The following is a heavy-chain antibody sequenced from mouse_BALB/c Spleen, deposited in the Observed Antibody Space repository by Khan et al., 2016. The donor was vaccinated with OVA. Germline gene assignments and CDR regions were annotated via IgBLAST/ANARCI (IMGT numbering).Heavy chain of an antibody. J-gene: IGHJ4*01. CDR3: ATYYRYVMDY. V-gene: IGHV2-2*01. CDR1: GFSLINYD. CDR2: IWSGGST. D-gene: IGHD2-14*01. Sequence: VQLVESGPGLVQPPQSLSITCSVSGFSLINYDVHWIRQSPGKGLEWLGVIWSGGSTDSNAAFISRLSISKDNSKSQVFFKMNSLQADDTAIYYCATYYRYVMDYWGQGTSVTVSS.